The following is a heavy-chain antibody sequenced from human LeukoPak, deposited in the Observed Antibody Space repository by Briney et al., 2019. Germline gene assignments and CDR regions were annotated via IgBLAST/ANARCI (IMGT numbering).Heavy chain of an antibody. J-gene: IGHJ4*02. CDR2: IYTSGST. V-gene: IGHV4-61*02. Sequence: PSQTLSLTCTVSGGSISSDSYYWSWIRQPAGKGLEWIGRIYTSGSTNFSPSLKSRVTISVDTSKNQFSLKLSSVTAADTAVYYCARCTITPYYFDYWGQGTLVTASS. CDR3: ARCTITPYYFDY. D-gene: IGHD5-12*01. CDR1: GGSISSDSYY.